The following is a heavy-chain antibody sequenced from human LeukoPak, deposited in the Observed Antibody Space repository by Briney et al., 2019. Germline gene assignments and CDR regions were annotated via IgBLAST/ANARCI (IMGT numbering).Heavy chain of an antibody. CDR2: FNPNSGGT. V-gene: IGHV1-2*02. J-gene: IGHJ4*02. CDR3: ALPGGGYCSSTSCLGDY. CDR1: GYTFTDYH. Sequence: ASVKVSCKASGYTFTDYHLHWVRQAPGQGLEWMGWFNPNSGGTNYAQKFQGRVTMTRDTSISTAYMELSRLRSDDTAVYYCALPGGGYCSSTSCLGDYWGQGTLVTVSS. D-gene: IGHD2-2*01.